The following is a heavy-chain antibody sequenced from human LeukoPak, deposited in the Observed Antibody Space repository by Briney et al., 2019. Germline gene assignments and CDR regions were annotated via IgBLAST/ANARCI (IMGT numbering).Heavy chain of an antibody. J-gene: IGHJ6*02. CDR3: ARGHKGLEI. Sequence: GGSLRLSCEVSGLIFSTYWMTWVRQAPGKGLEWVATITRDGSEKYYMDSVKGRFTISRDNAKDSLCLQMNSLRAEDTAVYYCARGHKGLEIWGRGTTVTVFS. CDR1: GLIFSTYW. V-gene: IGHV3-7*05. CDR2: ITRDGSEK.